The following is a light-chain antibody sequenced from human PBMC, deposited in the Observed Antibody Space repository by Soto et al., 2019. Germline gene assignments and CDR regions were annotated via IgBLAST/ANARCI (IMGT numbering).Light chain of an antibody. CDR1: QSISTH. V-gene: IGKV1-39*01. CDR3: QQSYTSWWT. J-gene: IGKJ1*01. CDR2: AAS. Sequence: DIQMTQSPASLSSSVGDRFSITCRASQSISTHLSWYQQKPGKAPKLLIYAASSLQSWVPSRFTGSGSGTDFTLTISSLQPEDFATYYCQQSYTSWWTFGQGTKVDNK.